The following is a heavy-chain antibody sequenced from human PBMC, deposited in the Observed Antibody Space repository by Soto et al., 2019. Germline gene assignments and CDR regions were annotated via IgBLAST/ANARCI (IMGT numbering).Heavy chain of an antibody. Sequence: EVQLVESGGGLVKPGGSRRLSCAVSGFTFSSQTMNWVRQAPGKGLEWVSSVSSSGSYKYYADSVKGRFTISRDNAKNSLYLQMNSLRAEDTAVYFCASPRGLDDAFDFWGQGTMVTVSS. CDR3: ASPRGLDDAFDF. CDR2: VSSSGSYK. D-gene: IGHD3-10*01. CDR1: GFTFSSQT. J-gene: IGHJ3*01. V-gene: IGHV3-21*01.